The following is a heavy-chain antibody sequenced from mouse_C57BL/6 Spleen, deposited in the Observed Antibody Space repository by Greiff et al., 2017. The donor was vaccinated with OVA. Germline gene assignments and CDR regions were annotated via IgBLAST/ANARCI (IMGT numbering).Heavy chain of an antibody. J-gene: IGHJ3*01. CDR2: INPNNGGT. CDR3: AGFPPWFAY. V-gene: IGHV1-22*01. Sequence: VQLQQPGTELVKPGASVKLSCKASGYTFTSYWMHWVKQSHGKSLEWIGYINPNNGGTSYNQKFKGKATLTVNKSSSTAYMELRSLTSEDSAVYYCAGFPPWFAYWGQGTLVTVSA. CDR1: GYTFTSYW.